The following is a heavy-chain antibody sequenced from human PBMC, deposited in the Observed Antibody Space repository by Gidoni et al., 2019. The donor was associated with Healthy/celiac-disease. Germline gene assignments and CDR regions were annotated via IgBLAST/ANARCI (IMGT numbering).Heavy chain of an antibody. CDR3: AKDMQDDTDSNWFDP. J-gene: IGHJ5*02. Sequence: EVQLVESGGGVVQPGGSLRLSCAASGFTFDDYAMHWVRQAPGKGLEWVSLISGDGGSTYYADSVKGRFTISRDNSKNSLYLQMNSLRTEDTALYYCAKDMQDDTDSNWFDPWGQGTLVTVSS. CDR1: GFTFDDYA. D-gene: IGHD3-22*01. CDR2: ISGDGGST. V-gene: IGHV3-43*02.